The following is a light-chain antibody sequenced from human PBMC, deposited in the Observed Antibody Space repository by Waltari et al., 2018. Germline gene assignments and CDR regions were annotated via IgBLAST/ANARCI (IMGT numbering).Light chain of an antibody. CDR2: GAS. V-gene: IGKV3-15*01. CDR1: QSVSSN. J-gene: IGKJ2*01. Sequence: EIVMPQPPATLAASAGERATLSCRARQSVSSNLAWYQQKPRQAPRLRIYGASTRATGIPARFSGSWSGTEFTLTISILQSEDFAVYYCQQYNNWPPYTFGQWTKLEIK. CDR3: QQYNNWPPYT.